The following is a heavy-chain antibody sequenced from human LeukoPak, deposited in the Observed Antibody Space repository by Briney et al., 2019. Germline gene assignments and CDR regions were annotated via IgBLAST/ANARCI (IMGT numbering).Heavy chain of an antibody. CDR2: INPNSGGT. V-gene: IGHV1-2*02. J-gene: IGHJ4*02. Sequence: ASVKVSCKASGYTFTGYYMHWARQAPGQGLEWMGWINPNSGGTNYAQKFQGRVTMTRDTSISTAYMELSRLRSDDTAVYYCARAPVVVTATTFDYWGQGTLVTVSS. D-gene: IGHD2-21*02. CDR3: ARAPVVVTATTFDY. CDR1: GYTFTGYY.